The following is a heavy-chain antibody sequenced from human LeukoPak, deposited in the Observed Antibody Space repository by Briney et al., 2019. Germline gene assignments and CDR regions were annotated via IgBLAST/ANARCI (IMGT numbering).Heavy chain of an antibody. CDR3: ARGEACSSTSCYYWFDP. Sequence: GASVKVSCKASGYTFTGYYMHWVRQAPGQGLEWMGWINPNSGGTNYAQKFQGRVTMTRDTSISTAYMELSRLGSDDTAVYYCARGEACSSTSCYYWFDPWGQGTLVTVSS. CDR2: INPNSGGT. V-gene: IGHV1-2*02. CDR1: GYTFTGYY. D-gene: IGHD2-2*01. J-gene: IGHJ5*02.